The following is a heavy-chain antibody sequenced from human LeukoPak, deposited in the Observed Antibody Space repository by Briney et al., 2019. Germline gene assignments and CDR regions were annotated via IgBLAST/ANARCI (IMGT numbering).Heavy chain of an antibody. CDR3: ARGFGRGSADY. D-gene: IGHD3-10*01. CDR2: MNQDGSDK. CDR1: GFTFSSSW. V-gene: IGHV3-7*01. J-gene: IGHJ4*02. Sequence: AGGSLRLSCAASGFTFSSSWMIWVRQAPGMGLEWVANMNQDGSDKTYVDSVKGRFTISRDNARNSLYLQMNSLRAEDTAMYFCARGFGRGSADYWGQGTLVPVSS.